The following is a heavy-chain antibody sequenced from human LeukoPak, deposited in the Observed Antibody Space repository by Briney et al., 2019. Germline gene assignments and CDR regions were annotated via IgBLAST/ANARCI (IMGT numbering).Heavy chain of an antibody. J-gene: IGHJ4*02. CDR3: ARDYSRYFDF. Sequence: GASVKVSCKASGYTFTGYDIYWVRXAPGQGLEWMGWINPNSGGTDYTQKFQGRVTMXXXTSISTAYMELSRLRSDDTAVYYCARDYSRYFDFWGQGTLVTVSS. CDR1: GYTFTGYD. V-gene: IGHV1-2*02. D-gene: IGHD4-11*01. CDR2: INPNSGGT.